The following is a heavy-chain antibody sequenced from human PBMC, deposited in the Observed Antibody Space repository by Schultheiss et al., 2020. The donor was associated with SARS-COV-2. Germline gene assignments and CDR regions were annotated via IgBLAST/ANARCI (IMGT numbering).Heavy chain of an antibody. CDR2: INHSGST. J-gene: IGHJ5*02. V-gene: IGHV4-39*07. CDR3: AREAGTLWTYGAAAGTDWFDP. Sequence: SETLSLTCTVSGGSISSGDYYWSWIRQPPGKGLEWIGEINHSGSTNYNPSLKSRVTISVDTSKNQFSLKLSSVTAADTAVYYCAREAGTLWTYGAAAGTDWFDPWGQGTLVTVSS. D-gene: IGHD6-13*01. CDR1: GGSISSGDYY.